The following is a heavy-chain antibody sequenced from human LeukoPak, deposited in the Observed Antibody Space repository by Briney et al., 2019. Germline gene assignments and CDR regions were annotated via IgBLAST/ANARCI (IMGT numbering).Heavy chain of an antibody. V-gene: IGHV1-69*13. CDR3: ARVPTYYDFWSGYIYYFDY. CDR2: IIPIFGTA. D-gene: IGHD3-3*01. J-gene: IGHJ4*02. CDR1: GGTFSSYV. Sequence: SVKVSCKASGGTFSSYVISWVRQAPGQGLECMGGIIPIFGTANYAQKFQGRVTITPDESTSTAYMELRSLRSDDTAVYYCARVPTYYDFWSGYIYYFDYWGQGTLVTVSS.